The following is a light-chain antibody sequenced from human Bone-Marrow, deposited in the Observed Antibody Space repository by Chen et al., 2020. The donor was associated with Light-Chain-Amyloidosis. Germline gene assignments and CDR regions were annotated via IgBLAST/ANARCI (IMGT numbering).Light chain of an antibody. V-gene: IGKV3-20*01. J-gene: IGKJ4*01. Sequence: DIVLTQSPGTLSLSPGEGANISCRASQTISSNYLTWYQQKFGQAPRLLIYGSSSRATGIPDRFTGSGSGTDFTLTINRLEPEDFATYYCQQYGTSPHTFGGGTKVEIK. CDR2: GSS. CDR3: QQYGTSPHT. CDR1: QTISSNY.